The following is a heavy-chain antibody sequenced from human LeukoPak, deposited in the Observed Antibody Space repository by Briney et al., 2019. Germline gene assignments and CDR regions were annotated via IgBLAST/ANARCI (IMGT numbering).Heavy chain of an antibody. Sequence: SETLSLTCTVSGGXINSYYCSWIRLPPGKGLEWIGDIYYGGSPNYSPSLKSRVTISMDTSNNQLSLTLRSVTAADTAVYYCARRFDLWGRGTLVTVSS. CDR1: GGXINSYY. CDR2: IYYGGSP. V-gene: IGHV4-59*08. CDR3: ARRFDL. J-gene: IGHJ2*01.